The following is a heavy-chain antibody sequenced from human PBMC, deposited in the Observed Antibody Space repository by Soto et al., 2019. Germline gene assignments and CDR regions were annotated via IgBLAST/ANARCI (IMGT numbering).Heavy chain of an antibody. V-gene: IGHV4-59*01. CDR3: ARGRHWLDF. CDR2: IYYTGST. J-gene: IGHJ4*02. Sequence: QVQLQESGPGLVKPSETLSLTCTVSGGSISDYYWSWVRQPPGKGLQWIGYIYYTGSTNYNPSLTTRVNISLATSENQFSLKLSSVTAADTAGYYCARGRHWLDFWGQGTLLTVSS. D-gene: IGHD6-19*01. CDR1: GGSISDYY.